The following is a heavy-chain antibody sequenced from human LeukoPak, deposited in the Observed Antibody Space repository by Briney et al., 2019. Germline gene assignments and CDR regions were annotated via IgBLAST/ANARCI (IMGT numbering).Heavy chain of an antibody. J-gene: IGHJ6*02. Sequence: PGGSLRLSCAASGLTFSNYWMDWVRQAPGKGLEWVANIKQDGSEKNYVDSVKGRFTISRDNSKNTLYLQMNSLRAEDTAVYYCARDTLKSSSFYYYYYGMDVWGQGTTVTVSS. CDR2: IKQDGSEK. V-gene: IGHV3-7*01. CDR1: GLTFSNYW. CDR3: ARDTLKSSSFYYYYYGMDV. D-gene: IGHD6-6*01.